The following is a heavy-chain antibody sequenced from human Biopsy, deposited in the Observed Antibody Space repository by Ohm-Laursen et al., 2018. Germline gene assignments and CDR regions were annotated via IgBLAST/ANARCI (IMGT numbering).Heavy chain of an antibody. CDR3: ARRSTTYCSSTSCSFDY. D-gene: IGHD2-2*01. Sequence: SLRLSCTAAGFTFSNYWMHWVRQAPGKGPVWVSRINSDGSSTSYADSVKGRFTISRDNAKSTLYLQMDSLRVEDTAVYYCARRSTTYCSSTSCSFDYWSQGTLVTVSS. CDR1: GFTFSNYW. V-gene: IGHV3-74*01. CDR2: INSDGSST. J-gene: IGHJ4*02.